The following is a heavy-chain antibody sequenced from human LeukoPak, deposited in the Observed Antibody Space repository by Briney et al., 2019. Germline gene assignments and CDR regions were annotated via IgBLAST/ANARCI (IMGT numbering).Heavy chain of an antibody. CDR2: ISGSGGST. D-gene: IGHD3-3*01. V-gene: IGHV3-23*01. J-gene: IGHJ4*02. CDR3: AKREDFGVVIDY. CDR1: GFTFSSYA. Sequence: GGPLRLSCAASGFTFSSYAMSWVRQAPGKGLEWVSAISGSGGSTYYADSVKGRFTISRDNSKNTLYLQMNSLRAEDTAVYYCAKREDFGVVIDYWGQGTLVTVSS.